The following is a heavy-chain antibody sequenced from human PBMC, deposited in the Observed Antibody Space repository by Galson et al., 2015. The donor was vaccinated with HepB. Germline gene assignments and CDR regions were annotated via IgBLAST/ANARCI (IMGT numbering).Heavy chain of an antibody. CDR3: AREDGDYGDYGVDY. Sequence: SLRLSCAASGFTFSRYWMSWVRQAPGKGLEWVANIQQDGSEKYYVDSVRGRFTISRDNAKNSLFLHMNSLGAEDTAVYYCAREDGDYGDYGVDYWGQGTLVTVSS. J-gene: IGHJ4*02. D-gene: IGHD4-17*01. CDR1: GFTFSRYW. V-gene: IGHV3-7*01. CDR2: IQQDGSEK.